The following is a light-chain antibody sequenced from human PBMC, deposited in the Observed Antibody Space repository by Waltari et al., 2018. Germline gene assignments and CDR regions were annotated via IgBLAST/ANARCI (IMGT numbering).Light chain of an antibody. V-gene: IGLV3-27*01. CDR3: HAAADNNWF. CDR1: VLAETY. J-gene: IGLJ2*01. Sequence: YDLTQPFSVSVSPGQTATITCPGDVLAETYVRWFQQKPGQAPTLILYKDTERPSGIPERCSGSSSGSTVTLTIRGALLEDEADYHCHAAADNNWFFGGGTKLTVL. CDR2: KDT.